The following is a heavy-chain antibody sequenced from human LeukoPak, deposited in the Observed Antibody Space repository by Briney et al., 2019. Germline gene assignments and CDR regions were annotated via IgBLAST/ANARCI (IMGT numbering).Heavy chain of an antibody. Sequence: SVNVSGKASGGTFSNSASSWVRQAPGQGLEWMGGLIPLYGATNYTQRFQGRITITTDESTTTAYMELSSLRSEDTAVYFCAVGDPFNYYMDLWGKGTTVTVFS. V-gene: IGHV1-69*05. J-gene: IGHJ6*03. CDR2: LIPLYGAT. CDR3: AVGDPFNYYMDL. D-gene: IGHD4-17*01. CDR1: GGTFSNSA.